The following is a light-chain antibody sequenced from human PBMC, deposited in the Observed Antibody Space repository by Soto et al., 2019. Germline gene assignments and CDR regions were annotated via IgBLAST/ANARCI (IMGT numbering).Light chain of an antibody. J-gene: IGLJ1*01. CDR1: TSDIGGYKY. CDR3: CSYARTTHV. Sequence: QSALTQPPSVSGSPGQSVTISCTGTTSDIGGYKYVSWYQQLPGKAPKLMIFDVTKRPSGVPDRFSCSNSGNTASLTISGLQAEDEAIYYCCSYARTTHVFGTGTKLTVL. V-gene: IGLV2-11*01. CDR2: DVT.